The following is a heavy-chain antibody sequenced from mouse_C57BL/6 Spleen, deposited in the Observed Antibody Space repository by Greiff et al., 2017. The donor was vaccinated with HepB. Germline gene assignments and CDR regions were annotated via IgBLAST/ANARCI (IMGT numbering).Heavy chain of an antibody. V-gene: IGHV10-1*01. CDR2: IRSKSNNYAT. D-gene: IGHD1-1*01. CDR1: GFSFNTYA. CDR3: VRQAVVATGYFDV. Sequence: EVQGVESGGGLVQPKGSLKLSCAASGFSFNTYAMNWVRQAPGKGLEWVARIRSKSNNYATYYADSVKDRFTISRDYSESMLYLQMNNLKTEDTAMYYCVRQAVVATGYFDVWGTGTTVTVSS. J-gene: IGHJ1*03.